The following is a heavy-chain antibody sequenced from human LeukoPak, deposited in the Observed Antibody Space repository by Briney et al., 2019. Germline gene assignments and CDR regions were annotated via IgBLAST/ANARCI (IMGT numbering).Heavy chain of an antibody. D-gene: IGHD6-19*01. V-gene: IGHV3-23*01. CDR1: GFTFTTYA. CDR3: AKDLALAGTGGGFDV. J-gene: IGHJ3*01. Sequence: GGSLRLSCAASGFTFTTYAINWVRQAPGKELEWVSGISGGGDKAFYADSVNGRFTISRDNSENTVSLQMRSLRAEDTALYYCAKDLALAGTGGGFDVWGQGTRVAVSS. CDR2: ISGGGDKA.